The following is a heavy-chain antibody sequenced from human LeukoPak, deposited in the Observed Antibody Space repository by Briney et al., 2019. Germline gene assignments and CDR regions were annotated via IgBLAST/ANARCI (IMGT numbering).Heavy chain of an antibody. CDR3: ARAKIVVVPAAILGY. CDR1: GYTFTGYY. D-gene: IGHD2-2*02. Sequence: ASVKVSCKASGYTFTGYYMHWVRQAPGQGLEWMGWINPNSGGTNYAQKFQGRVTMTRDTSISTAYMELSRLRSDDTAVYYCARAKIVVVPAAILGYWGQGTLVTVSS. J-gene: IGHJ4*02. V-gene: IGHV1-2*02. CDR2: INPNSGGT.